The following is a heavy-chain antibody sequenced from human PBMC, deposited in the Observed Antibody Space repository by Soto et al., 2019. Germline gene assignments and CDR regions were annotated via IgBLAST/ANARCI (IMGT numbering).Heavy chain of an antibody. CDR3: ARAALYDFWSGYWFDP. Sequence: SETLSLTCTVSGGSVSSGSYYWSWIRQPPGKGLEWIGYIYYSGSTNYNPSLKSRVTISVDTSKNQFSLKLSSVTAADTAVYYCARAALYDFWSGYWFDPWGQGTLVTVSS. CDR2: IYYSGST. CDR1: GGSVSSGSYY. J-gene: IGHJ5*02. D-gene: IGHD3-3*01. V-gene: IGHV4-61*01.